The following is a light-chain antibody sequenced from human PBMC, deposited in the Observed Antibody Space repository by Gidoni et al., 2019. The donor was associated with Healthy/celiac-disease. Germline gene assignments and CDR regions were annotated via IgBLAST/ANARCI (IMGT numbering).Light chain of an antibody. CDR1: QSVSSN. CDR2: GAS. CDR3: QQYNNWPLT. V-gene: IGKV3-15*01. J-gene: IGKJ4*01. Sequence: EIVMTQSPATLSVSPGERATRSCRASQSVSSNLAWYQQTPGQAPRLLIYGASTRATGIPARFSGSGSGTEFTLTISSLQSEDFAVYYCQQYNNWPLTFGGGTQVEIK.